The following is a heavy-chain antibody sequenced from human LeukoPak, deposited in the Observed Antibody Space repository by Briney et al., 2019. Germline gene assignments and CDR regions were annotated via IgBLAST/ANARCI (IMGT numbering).Heavy chain of an antibody. CDR1: GYTFTSYY. CDR2: INPSGGST. CDR3: ARTRSDYGDSYFDY. Sequence: ASVKVSCKASGYTFTSYYMYWVRQAPRQGLEWMGIINPSGGSTTYAQKFQGRVTMTRDTSTSTVYMELRSLRSDDTAVYYCARTRSDYGDSYFDYWGQGTLVTVSS. D-gene: IGHD4-17*01. J-gene: IGHJ4*02. V-gene: IGHV1-46*01.